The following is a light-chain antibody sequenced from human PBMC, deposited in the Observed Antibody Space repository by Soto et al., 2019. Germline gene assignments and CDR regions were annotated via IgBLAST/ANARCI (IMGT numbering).Light chain of an antibody. Sequence: EIQMPQSPSTLSASVGDRVTITCRASQSISSWLAWYQQKPGKAPKLLIYDASSLESGVPSRFSGSGSGTEFTLTISSLQPDDFATYYCQHYNSYSEAFGQGTKVDI. CDR3: QHYNSYSEA. J-gene: IGKJ1*01. CDR1: QSISSW. CDR2: DAS. V-gene: IGKV1-5*01.